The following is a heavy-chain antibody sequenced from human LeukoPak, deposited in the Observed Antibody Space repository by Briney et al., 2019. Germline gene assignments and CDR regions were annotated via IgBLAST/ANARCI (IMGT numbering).Heavy chain of an antibody. Sequence: PGRSLRLSCAASGFTFSSYAMHWVRQAPGKGLEWVAVISYDGSNKYYADSVKGRFTISRDNSKNTLYLQMNSLRAEDTAVYYCAKWEGWSDIVVVPDSDDAFDIWGQGTMVTVSS. V-gene: IGHV3-30-3*02. CDR2: ISYDGSNK. J-gene: IGHJ3*02. CDR1: GFTFSSYA. CDR3: AKWEGWSDIVVVPDSDDAFDI. D-gene: IGHD2-2*01.